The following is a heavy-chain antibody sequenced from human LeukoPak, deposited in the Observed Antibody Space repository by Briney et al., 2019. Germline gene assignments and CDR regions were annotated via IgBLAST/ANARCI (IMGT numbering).Heavy chain of an antibody. CDR1: GFTFSSYA. Sequence: HPGGSLRLSCAASGFTFSSYAMSWVRQAPGKGLEWVSAISGSGGSTYYADSVKGRFTISRDNSKNTLYLQMNSLRAEDTAVYYCAKDYYDILTGSPLPLDYWGQGTLVTVSS. V-gene: IGHV3-23*01. J-gene: IGHJ4*02. CDR2: ISGSGGST. D-gene: IGHD3-9*01. CDR3: AKDYYDILTGSPLPLDY.